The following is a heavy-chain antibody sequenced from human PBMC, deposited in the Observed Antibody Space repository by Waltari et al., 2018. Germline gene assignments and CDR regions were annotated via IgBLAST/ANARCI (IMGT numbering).Heavy chain of an antibody. J-gene: IGHJ4*02. V-gene: IGHV3-30-3*01. D-gene: IGHD5-12*01. CDR1: GFSFDHYD. CDR2: ISYDANNQ. CDR3: ASVADSGYKTN. Sequence: QVQLVESGGGVVQPGRSLRLSCAASGFSFDHYDMHWVRQARGKGLEWVAAISYDANNQYYTDSVKGRFTISRDNSKNLLYLQMNSLQTADTAVYYCASVADSGYKTNWGQGTLVTVSS.